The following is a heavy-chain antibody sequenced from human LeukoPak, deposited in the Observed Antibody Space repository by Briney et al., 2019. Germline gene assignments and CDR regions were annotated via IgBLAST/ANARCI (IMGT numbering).Heavy chain of an antibody. CDR3: ARGRFLEWLHGGGHSGAFDI. V-gene: IGHV4-4*09. D-gene: IGHD3-3*01. CDR2: IYTSGST. CDR1: GGSISSYY. Sequence: SETLSLTCTVSGGSISSYYWSWIRQPPGKGLEWIGYIYTSGSTNYNPSLKSRVTISVDTSKNQFPLKLSSVTAADTAVYYCARGRFLEWLHGGGHSGAFDIWGQGTMVTVSS. J-gene: IGHJ3*02.